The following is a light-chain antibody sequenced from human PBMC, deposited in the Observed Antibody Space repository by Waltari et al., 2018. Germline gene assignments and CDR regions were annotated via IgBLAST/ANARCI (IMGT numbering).Light chain of an antibody. V-gene: IGKV3-20*01. CDR1: QSVSRSY. Sequence: EIVLTQSPGTLSLSPGERATLSCRASQSVSRSYLAWYQQTPGQAPRLLIYGASSRATGIPDRFSGSGSGTDFTLTISRLEPEDFALYFCQQYGSSPLAFGQGTKVEIK. J-gene: IGKJ1*01. CDR2: GAS. CDR3: QQYGSSPLA.